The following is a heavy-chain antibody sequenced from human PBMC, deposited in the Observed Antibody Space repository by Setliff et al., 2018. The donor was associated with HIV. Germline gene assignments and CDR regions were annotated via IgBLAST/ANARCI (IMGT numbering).Heavy chain of an antibody. CDR2: TIPIAARP. J-gene: IGHJ4*02. CDR3: ARGFLYGYSRGSFDY. V-gene: IGHV1-69*13. Sequence: ASVKVSCKASGCTFNSYAINWVRQAPGHGLEWMGGTIPIAARPTYSQSFQGRVTIVADESTKTAYMELSSLKSEDTAMYYCARGFLYGYSRGSFDYWGQGMLVTVSS. CDR1: GCTFNSYA. D-gene: IGHD4-4*01.